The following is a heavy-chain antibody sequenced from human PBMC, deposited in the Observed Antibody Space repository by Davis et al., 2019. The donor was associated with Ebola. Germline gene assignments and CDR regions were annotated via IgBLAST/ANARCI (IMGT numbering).Heavy chain of an antibody. D-gene: IGHD5-24*01. CDR1: GSMFSRSA. CDR2: IWNDGKLK. V-gene: IGHV3-33*01. CDR3: ATDPNHRDYFDS. J-gene: IGHJ4*02. Sequence: PGGSLRPSCAASGSMFSRSAMHWVRRAPGKGLEWVANIWNDGKLKNYAESVKGRSTISRDNSKNTLYLQMNNLGAEDTAVYYCATDPNHRDYFDSWGQGTLVSVSS.